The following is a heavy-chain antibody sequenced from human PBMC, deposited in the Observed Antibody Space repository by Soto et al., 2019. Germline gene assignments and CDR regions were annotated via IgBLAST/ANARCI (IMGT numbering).Heavy chain of an antibody. CDR3: AREELRFLEWSYNYGMDV. D-gene: IGHD3-3*01. Sequence: SETLSLTCTFSGGSISSGGYYWSWIRQHPGKGMEWIGYIYYSGSTYYNPSLKSRVTISVDTSKNQFSLKLSSVTAADTAVYYFAREELRFLEWSYNYGMDVWGQGTTVTVSS. CDR2: IYYSGST. J-gene: IGHJ6*02. V-gene: IGHV4-31*03. CDR1: GGSISSGGYY.